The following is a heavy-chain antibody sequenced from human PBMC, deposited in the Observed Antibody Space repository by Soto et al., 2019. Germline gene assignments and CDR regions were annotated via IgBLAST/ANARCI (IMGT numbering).Heavy chain of an antibody. V-gene: IGHV3-33*01. D-gene: IGHD3-22*01. CDR1: GFTFSSYG. J-gene: IGHJ4*02. Sequence: ESGGGVVPPGRSLRLSCAASGFTFSSYGMHWVRQAPGKGLEWVAVIWYDGSNKYYADSVKGRFTISRDNSKNTLYLQMNSLRAEDTAVYYCARVQENYDSSGYYYFGYWGQGTLVTVSS. CDR2: IWYDGSNK. CDR3: ARVQENYDSSGYYYFGY.